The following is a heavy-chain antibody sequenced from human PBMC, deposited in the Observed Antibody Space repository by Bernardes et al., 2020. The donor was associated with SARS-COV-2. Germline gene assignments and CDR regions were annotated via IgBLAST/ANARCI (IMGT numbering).Heavy chain of an antibody. CDR3: ARSESLSGDDVFDL. Sequence: SESLSLTCSVSGCTITSVYLSWLRQPPGKGLEWIGYTYHSGSTFYNPSPVSRLSTSIDRSNKYFSLNLRSVTTADTAVYFCARSESLSGDDVFDLWGQGTTVTV. D-gene: IGHD5-12*01. CDR2: TYHSGST. CDR1: GCTITSVY. J-gene: IGHJ3*01. V-gene: IGHV4-59*01.